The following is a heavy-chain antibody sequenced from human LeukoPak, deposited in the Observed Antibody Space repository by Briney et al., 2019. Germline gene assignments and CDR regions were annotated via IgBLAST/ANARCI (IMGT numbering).Heavy chain of an antibody. J-gene: IGHJ6*02. D-gene: IGHD2-15*01. CDR3: ARYTSPNPYCSGGSCSLFYYYGMDV. CDR2: IIPILGIA. Sequence: GSSVKVSCKASGGTFSSYAISWVRQAPGQGLEWMGWIIPILGIANYAQKFQGRVTITADKSTSTAYMELSSLRSEDTAVYYCARYTSPNPYCSGGSCSLFYYYGMDVWGQGTTVTVSS. V-gene: IGHV1-69*04. CDR1: GGTFSSYA.